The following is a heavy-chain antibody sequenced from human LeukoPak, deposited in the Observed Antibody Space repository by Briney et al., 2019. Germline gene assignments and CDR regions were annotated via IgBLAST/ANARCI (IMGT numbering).Heavy chain of an antibody. Sequence: PSETLSLTCTVSGGSISSSSYYWGWIRQPPGKGLEWIGSIYYSGSTYYNPSLKSRVTISVDTSKNQFSLKLSSVTAADTAVYYCARLTMARGVTYWGQGTLVTVSS. CDR1: GGSISSSSYY. CDR2: IYYSGST. J-gene: IGHJ4*02. D-gene: IGHD3-10*01. CDR3: ARLTMARGVTY. V-gene: IGHV4-39*01.